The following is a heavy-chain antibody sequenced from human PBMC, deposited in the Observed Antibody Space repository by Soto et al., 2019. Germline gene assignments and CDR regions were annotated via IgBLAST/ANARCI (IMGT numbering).Heavy chain of an antibody. CDR2: INSDGSST. Sequence: GGSLRLSCAASGFTFSSYWMHWVRQAPGKGLVWVSRINSDGSSTSYADSVKGRFTISRDNAKNALYLQMNSLRAEDTAVYYCARVLGSRQPGGRYYYGMDVWGQGTTVTVSS. CDR1: GFTFSSYW. J-gene: IGHJ6*02. V-gene: IGHV3-74*01. CDR3: ARVLGSRQPGGRYYYGMDV. D-gene: IGHD6-13*01.